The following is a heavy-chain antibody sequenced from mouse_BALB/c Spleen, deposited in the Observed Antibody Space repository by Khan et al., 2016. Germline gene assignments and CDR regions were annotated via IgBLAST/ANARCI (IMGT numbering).Heavy chain of an antibody. CDR2: ISSGSSTI. D-gene: IGHD2-4*01. CDR3: ARELRRMDY. J-gene: IGHJ4*01. Sequence: EVELVESGGGLVQPGGSRKLSCAASGFTFSSFGMHWVRQAPEKGLEWVAYISSGSSTIYYADTVKGRFTISRDNPKNTLFLHMTSLRSEDTAMYYCARELRRMDYWGQGTSVTVSS. CDR1: GFTFSSFG. V-gene: IGHV5-17*02.